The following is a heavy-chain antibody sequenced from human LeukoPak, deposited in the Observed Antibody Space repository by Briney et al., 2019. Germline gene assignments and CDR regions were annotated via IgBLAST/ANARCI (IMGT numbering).Heavy chain of an antibody. J-gene: IGHJ4*02. Sequence: SETLSLTCAVYGGSFSGYYWSWIRQPPGKGLEWIGEINHSGSTNYNPSLKSRVTISVDTSKNQFSLQLNSVTPEDTAVYYCARETSSGWYWSFDYWGQGTLVTVSS. CDR2: INHSGST. CDR3: ARETSSGWYWSFDY. CDR1: GGSFSGYY. V-gene: IGHV4-34*01. D-gene: IGHD6-19*01.